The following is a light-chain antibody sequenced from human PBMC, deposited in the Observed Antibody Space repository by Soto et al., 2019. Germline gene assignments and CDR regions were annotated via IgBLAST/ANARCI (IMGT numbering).Light chain of an antibody. V-gene: IGLV3-21*04. CDR1: DIGSKS. Sequence: SSELAQPPSVSVAPGKTATITCGETDIGSKSVHWYQQKPGHAPVLVIYYDSDRPSGIPERFSGSNSGNTATLTISRVEAGDEADYYCQVWDSSSDHSVVFGGGTKVTVL. J-gene: IGLJ2*01. CDR2: YDS. CDR3: QVWDSSSDHSVV.